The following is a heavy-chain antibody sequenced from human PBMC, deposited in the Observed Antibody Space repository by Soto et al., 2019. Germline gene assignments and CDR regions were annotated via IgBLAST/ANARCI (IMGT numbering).Heavy chain of an antibody. J-gene: IGHJ6*02. V-gene: IGHV5-51*01. D-gene: IGHD2-8*01. Sequence: GESLKISCKGSGYSFTSYWIGWVRQMTGKGLEWMGIIYPGDSDTRYSPSFQGQVTISADKSISTAYLQWGSLKASDTAMYYAARSDELVYAKYYYYGMDVWGQGTTVTVAS. CDR3: ARSDELVYAKYYYYGMDV. CDR1: GYSFTSYW. CDR2: IYPGDSDT.